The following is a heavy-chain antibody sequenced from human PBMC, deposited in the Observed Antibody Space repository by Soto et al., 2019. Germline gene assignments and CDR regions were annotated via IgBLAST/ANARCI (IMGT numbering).Heavy chain of an antibody. J-gene: IGHJ4*02. CDR1: GYTLTELS. CDR2: FDPEDGET. CDR3: ETIIVSSGYYRVVDF. V-gene: IGHV1-24*01. Sequence: ASVKVSCKVSGYTLTELSMHWVRQAPGKGLEWLGGFDPEDGETIYAQKFQGRVTMTEDTSPDTAYMELNRLRAEDTAVYYCETIIVSSGYYRVVDFWGQGTLVTVYS. D-gene: IGHD3-22*01.